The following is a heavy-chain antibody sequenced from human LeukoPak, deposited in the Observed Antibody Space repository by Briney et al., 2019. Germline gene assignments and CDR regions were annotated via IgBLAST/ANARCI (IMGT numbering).Heavy chain of an antibody. Sequence: ASVKVSCKASGYTFTSYDINWVRQATGQGLEWMGWISAYNGNTNYAQKLQGRVTMTTDTSTSTAYMELRSLRSDDTAVYYCARDVSYAFDIWGQGTMVTISS. CDR3: ARDVSYAFDI. V-gene: IGHV1-18*01. J-gene: IGHJ3*02. CDR1: GYTFTSYD. CDR2: ISAYNGNT.